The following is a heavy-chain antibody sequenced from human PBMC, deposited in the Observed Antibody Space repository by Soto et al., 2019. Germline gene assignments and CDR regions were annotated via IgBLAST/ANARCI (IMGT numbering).Heavy chain of an antibody. D-gene: IGHD3-3*01. CDR1: GGSFSGYY. CDR3: ARGRVVLRFLEWPTGYYRMAV. V-gene: IGHV4-34*01. Sequence: SETLSLTCAVYGGSFSGYYWSWIRQPPGKGLEWIGEINHSGSTNYNPSLKSRVTISVDTSKTQFSLKLSSVTAADTAVYYCARGRVVLRFLEWPTGYYRMAVWGQGTPVTVSS. CDR2: INHSGST. J-gene: IGHJ6*02.